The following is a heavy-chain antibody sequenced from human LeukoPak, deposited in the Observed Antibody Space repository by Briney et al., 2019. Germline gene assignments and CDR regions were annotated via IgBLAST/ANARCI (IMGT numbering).Heavy chain of an antibody. Sequence: GASVKVSCKASGGTFSSYAISWVRQAPGQGLEWMGGIIPIFGIANYAQKFQGRVTITADESTSTAYMELSSLRSEDTAVYYCARSLGILTGYYWNPLNYYYYGMDVWGQGTTVTVSS. J-gene: IGHJ6*02. V-gene: IGHV1-69*01. CDR3: ARSLGILTGYYWNPLNYYYYGMDV. CDR2: IIPIFGIA. CDR1: GGTFSSYA. D-gene: IGHD3-9*01.